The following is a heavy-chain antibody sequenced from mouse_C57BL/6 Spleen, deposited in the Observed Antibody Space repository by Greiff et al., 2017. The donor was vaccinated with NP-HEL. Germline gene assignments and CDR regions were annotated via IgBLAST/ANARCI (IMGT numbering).Heavy chain of an antibody. CDR1: GYTFTSYT. J-gene: IGHJ2*01. CDR2: INPSSGYT. Sequence: QVQLQQSGAELARPGASVKMSCTASGYTFTSYTMHWVKQRPGQGLEWIGYINPSSGYTKYNQKFKDKATLTADKSSSTAYMQLSSLTSEDSAVYYCAREGYEDCFDYWGQGTTLTVSS. V-gene: IGHV1-4*01. CDR3: AREGYEDCFDY. D-gene: IGHD2-2*01.